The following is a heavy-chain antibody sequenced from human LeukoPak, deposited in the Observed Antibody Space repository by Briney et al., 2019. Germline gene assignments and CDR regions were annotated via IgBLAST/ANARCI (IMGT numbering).Heavy chain of an antibody. CDR1: GYTFTSYY. CDR3: ARRSGSYYWFDP. V-gene: IGHV1-46*01. Sequence: GASVKVSCKASGYTFTSYYMHWVRQAPGQGLEWMGIINPSGGSTSYAQKFQGRVTMTRDMSTSTVYMELSSLRSEDTAVYYCARRSGSYYWFDPWGQGTLVTVSS. D-gene: IGHD3-10*01. J-gene: IGHJ5*02. CDR2: INPSGGST.